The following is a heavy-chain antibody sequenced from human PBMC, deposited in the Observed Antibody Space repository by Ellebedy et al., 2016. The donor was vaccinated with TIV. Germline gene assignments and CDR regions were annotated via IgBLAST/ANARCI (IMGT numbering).Heavy chain of an antibody. D-gene: IGHD4-17*01. V-gene: IGHV3-7*01. Sequence: GESLKISCAASGFTFSNYWMSWVRQAPGKGLEWVANIKQDGGDQNFVDSVKGRFTISREKAKNSVFLQMNRLRADDTAVYYCARDPTAYLRYGNFDCWGQGTLVTVSS. CDR1: GFTFSNYW. CDR2: IKQDGGDQ. CDR3: ARDPTAYLRYGNFDC. J-gene: IGHJ4*02.